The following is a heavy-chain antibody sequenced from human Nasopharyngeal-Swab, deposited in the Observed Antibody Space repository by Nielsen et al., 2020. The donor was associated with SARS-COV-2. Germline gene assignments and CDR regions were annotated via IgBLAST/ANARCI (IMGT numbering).Heavy chain of an antibody. Sequence: SETLSLTCTVSGGSISSGGYYWSWIRQHPGKGLEWIGYIYYSGSTYYNPSLKSRVTISVDTSKNQFSLKLSSVTAADTAVYYCARATEMTTFGGVIASHLDYWGQGTLVTVSS. CDR1: GGSISSGGYY. CDR2: IYYSGST. CDR3: ARATEMTTFGGVIASHLDY. J-gene: IGHJ4*02. D-gene: IGHD3-16*02. V-gene: IGHV4-31*03.